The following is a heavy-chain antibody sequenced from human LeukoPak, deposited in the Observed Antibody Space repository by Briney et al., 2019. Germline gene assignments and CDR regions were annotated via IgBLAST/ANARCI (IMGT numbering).Heavy chain of an antibody. CDR3: ASPGGSGYLDDAFDI. CDR1: GFTFSSYA. J-gene: IGHJ3*02. CDR2: ISYDGSNK. D-gene: IGHD3-22*01. V-gene: IGHV3-30-3*01. Sequence: PGRSLRLSCAASGFTFSSYAMHWVRQAPGKGLEWVAVISYDGSNKYYADFVKGRFTISRDNSKNTLYLQMNSLRAEDTAVYYCASPGGSGYLDDAFDIWGQGAMVTVSS.